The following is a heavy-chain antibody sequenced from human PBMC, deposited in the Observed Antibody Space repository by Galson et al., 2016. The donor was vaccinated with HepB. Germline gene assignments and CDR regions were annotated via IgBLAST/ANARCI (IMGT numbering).Heavy chain of an antibody. J-gene: IGHJ2*01. Sequence: WIGFIYYGGSTNYNPSLKSRVTISVDTSKNQFSLKLSSVTAADTAVYYCARVPPGTASGFFDLWGRGTLVTVSS. V-gene: IGHV4-59*01. CDR2: IYYGGST. CDR3: ARVPPGTASGFFDL. D-gene: IGHD5-18*01.